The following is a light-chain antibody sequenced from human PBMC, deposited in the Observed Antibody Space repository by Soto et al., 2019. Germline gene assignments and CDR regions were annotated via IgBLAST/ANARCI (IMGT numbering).Light chain of an antibody. CDR3: QQRSDWPPLT. V-gene: IGKV3-11*01. J-gene: IGKJ4*01. CDR1: QSVSSY. Sequence: EIVLTQSPATLSLSPGERATLSCRASQSVSSYLTWYQHKPGQAPRLLIYDASNRATGIPARFSGNGSGTDFTLTISSLEPEDFAVYYCQQRSDWPPLTFGGGTKVEIK. CDR2: DAS.